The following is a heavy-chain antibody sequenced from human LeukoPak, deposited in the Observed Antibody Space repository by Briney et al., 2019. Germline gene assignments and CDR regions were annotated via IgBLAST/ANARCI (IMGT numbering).Heavy chain of an antibody. V-gene: IGHV4-59*01. CDR2: IYYPVDT. J-gene: IGHJ4*02. Sequence: SETLSLTCTVSGDSFIGSYWSWIRQAPGKGLEWIGYIYYPVDTNYNPSLKSRVTMSVDTSKNQFFLKLASVTAADTAVYYCAKYGLYSFDSWGQGTLVTVSS. CDR1: GDSFIGSY. CDR3: AKYGLYSFDS. D-gene: IGHD4-17*01.